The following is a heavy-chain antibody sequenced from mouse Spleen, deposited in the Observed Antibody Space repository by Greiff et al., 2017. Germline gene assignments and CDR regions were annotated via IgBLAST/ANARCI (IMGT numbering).Heavy chain of an antibody. CDR2: IWSDGST. D-gene: IGHD4-1*01. CDR1: GFSLTSYG. Sequence: VQLQQSGPGLVAPSQSLSITCTVSGFSLTSYGVHWVRQPPGKGLEWLVVIWSDGSTTYNSALKSRLSISKDNSKSQVFLKMNSLQTDDTAMYYCARNNGLSGNAMDYWGQGTSVTVSS. CDR3: ARNNGLSGNAMDY. V-gene: IGHV2-6*02. J-gene: IGHJ4*01.